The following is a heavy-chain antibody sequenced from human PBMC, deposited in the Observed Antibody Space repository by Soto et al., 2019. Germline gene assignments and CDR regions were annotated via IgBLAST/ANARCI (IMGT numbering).Heavy chain of an antibody. CDR1: GGSISSNY. V-gene: IGHV4-59*01. D-gene: IGHD6-13*01. J-gene: IGHJ4*02. CDR2: VYNSGST. CDR3: ARYRREAVAGYTLDN. Sequence: ASETLSLTCTVSGGSISSNYWTWIRQPPGKGLEWIGYVYNSGSTNYNPSLKSRVTISEDTSKSQFSLKVNSMTAAHTAVYYCARYRREAVAGYTLDNWGQGILVTVSS.